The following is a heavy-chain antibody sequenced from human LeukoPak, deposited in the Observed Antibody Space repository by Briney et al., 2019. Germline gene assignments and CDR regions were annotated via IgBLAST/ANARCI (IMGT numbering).Heavy chain of an antibody. V-gene: IGHV1-69*06. CDR3: ARDRVGASPGRDTFDI. D-gene: IGHD1-26*01. J-gene: IGHJ3*02. CDR2: IIPIFGTA. CDR1: GGIFSSHA. Sequence: GSPVKVSCKASGGIFSSHAISWVRQAPGQGLEWMGGIIPIFGTANYAEKFQGRVTITADKSTSTAYMELSSLRSEDTAVYYCARDRVGASPGRDTFDIWAQGTLVTVSS.